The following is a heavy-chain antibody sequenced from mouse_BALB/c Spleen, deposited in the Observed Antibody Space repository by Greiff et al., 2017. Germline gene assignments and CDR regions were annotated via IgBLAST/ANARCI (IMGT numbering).Heavy chain of an antibody. V-gene: IGHV5-6*01. CDR2: ISSGGSYT. CDR1: GFTFSSYG. CDR3: ARQGTGPFAY. J-gene: IGHJ3*01. D-gene: IGHD3-3*01. Sequence: DVQLVESGGDLVKPGGSLKLSCAASGFTFSSYGMSWVRQTPDKRLEWVATISSGGSYTYYPDSVKGRFTISRDNAKNTLYLQMSSLKSEDTAMYYCARQGTGPFAYWGQGTLVTVSA.